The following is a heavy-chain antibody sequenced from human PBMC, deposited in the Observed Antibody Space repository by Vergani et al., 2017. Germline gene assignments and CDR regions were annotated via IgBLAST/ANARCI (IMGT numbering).Heavy chain of an antibody. CDR3: ARSFFDYWSGYQGYYFDY. J-gene: IGHJ4*01. V-gene: IGHV4-61*02. Sequence: QVQLQESGPGLVKPSQTLSLTCNVSGVSISNSSYYWSWIRQPAGKGLEWLGRVYISRLTNYNPSLKNRVIMSVDTSKNQFSLKLNSVSAADTAVYYCARSFFDYWSGYQGYYFDYWGQGILVTVSS. CDR2: VYISRLT. D-gene: IGHD3-3*01. CDR1: GVSISNSSYY.